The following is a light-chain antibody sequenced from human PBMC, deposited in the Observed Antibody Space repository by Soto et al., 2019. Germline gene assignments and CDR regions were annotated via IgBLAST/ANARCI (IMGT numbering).Light chain of an antibody. CDR1: QSISRW. V-gene: IGKV1-5*01. J-gene: IGKJ1*01. CDR3: QQYNTYLS. CDR2: HAS. Sequence: DIQMTQSPSTLSASLVNRVTISCRASQSISRWLAWYQQKPGKAPTLLIYHASTLESGVTSRFSGSGSETEFTLTISSLLPDDVATYYCQQYNTYLSFGQGTKVDIK.